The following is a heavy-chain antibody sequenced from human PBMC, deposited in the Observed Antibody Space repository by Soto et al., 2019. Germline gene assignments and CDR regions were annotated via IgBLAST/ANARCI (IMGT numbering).Heavy chain of an antibody. Sequence: SETLSLTCTVSGGSISSYYWSWIRQPPGKGLEWIGYIYYSGSTNYNPSLKSRVTISVDTSKNQFSLKLSSVTAADTAVYYCARGDYYCDSSGAFDYWGQGTLVTVSS. CDR3: ARGDYYCDSSGAFDY. V-gene: IGHV4-59*01. CDR2: IYYSGST. D-gene: IGHD3-22*01. J-gene: IGHJ4*02. CDR1: GGSISSYY.